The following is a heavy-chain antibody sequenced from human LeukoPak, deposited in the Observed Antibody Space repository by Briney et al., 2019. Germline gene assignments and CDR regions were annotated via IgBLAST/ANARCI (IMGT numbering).Heavy chain of an antibody. CDR2: INPSGGST. V-gene: IGHV1-46*03. CDR1: GYTFTSSY. Sequence: ASVKVSCKASGYTFTSSYMHWVRQAPGQGLEWMGIINPSGGSTSYAQKLQGRVTMTRDTSTSTVYMELSSLRSEDTAVYYCATQLGLSGLDYWGQGTLVTVSS. CDR3: ATQLGLSGLDY. J-gene: IGHJ4*02. D-gene: IGHD2/OR15-2a*01.